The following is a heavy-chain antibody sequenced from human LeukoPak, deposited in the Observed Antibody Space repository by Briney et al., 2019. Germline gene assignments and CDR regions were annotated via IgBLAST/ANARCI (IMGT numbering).Heavy chain of an antibody. CDR2: IYSGGST. CDR3: ARSIFGDI. V-gene: IGHV3-53*01. J-gene: IGHJ3*02. Sequence: RGSLRLSCAASGFTVSSNYMSWVRQAPGKGLEWVSVIYSGGSTYYADSVKGRFTISRGNSKNTLYLQMNSLRAEDTAVYYCARSIFGDIWGQGTMVTVSS. D-gene: IGHD3-9*01. CDR1: GFTVSSNY.